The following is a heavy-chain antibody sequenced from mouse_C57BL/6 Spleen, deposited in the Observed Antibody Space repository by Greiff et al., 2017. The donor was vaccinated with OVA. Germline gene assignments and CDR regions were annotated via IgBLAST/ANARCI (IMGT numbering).Heavy chain of an antibody. J-gene: IGHJ4*01. Sequence: VQLQQSGAELVKPGASVKMSCKASGYTFTSYWITWVKHRPGQGLEWIGDIYPGSGSTNYNEKFKSKATLTVDTSSSTAYMQLSSLTSEDSAVYYCARTQFPYYYAMDYWGQGTSVTVSS. CDR2: IYPGSGST. CDR1: GYTFTSYW. CDR3: ARTQFPYYYAMDY. V-gene: IGHV1-55*01.